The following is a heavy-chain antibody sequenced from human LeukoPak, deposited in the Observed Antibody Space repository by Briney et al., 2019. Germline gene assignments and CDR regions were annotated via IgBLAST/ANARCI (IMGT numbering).Heavy chain of an antibody. Sequence: SETLSLTCTVSGGSISGSSYYWAWIRQPPGKGLEWIASIHYSGRTNYSPTLQSRVSISVDMSQNQFSLKVDSVTAADTAVYCCATHRTNNYGSGQPFDFWGQGTLVTVSS. CDR3: ATHRTNNYGSGQPFDF. CDR2: IHYSGRT. CDR1: GGSISGSSYY. J-gene: IGHJ4*02. D-gene: IGHD3-10*01. V-gene: IGHV4-39*01.